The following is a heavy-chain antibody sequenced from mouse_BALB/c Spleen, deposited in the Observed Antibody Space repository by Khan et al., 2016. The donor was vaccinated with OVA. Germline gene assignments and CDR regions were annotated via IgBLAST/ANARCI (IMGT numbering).Heavy chain of an antibody. D-gene: IGHD2-4*01. CDR2: IWSAGST. CDR3: ARRGYDYGRGALFAY. CDR1: GFSLTNYS. Sequence: QVQLQQSGPGLVQPSQSLSITCTVSGFSLTNYSVHWVRQSPGKGLEWLGVIWSAGSTDYNAAFISRLTIRKANSRSQVFFKMNSLQPNDTAIYYGARRGYDYGRGALFAYWGQGTLVTVSA. J-gene: IGHJ3*01. V-gene: IGHV2-2*02.